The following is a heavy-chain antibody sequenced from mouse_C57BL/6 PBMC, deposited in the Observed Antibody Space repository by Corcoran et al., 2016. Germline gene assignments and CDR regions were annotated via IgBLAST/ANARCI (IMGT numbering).Heavy chain of an antibody. J-gene: IGHJ4*01. V-gene: IGHV9-3*01. D-gene: IGHD1-1*01. Sequence: QIQLVQSGPELKNPGATVKISCKASGYTFTTYGMSWVKQAPGKGLKWMGWINTYSGVPTYADDFKGRFAFSLETSASTAYLQINNLKNEDTATYFCARDGSSPYYAMDYWGQGTSVTVSS. CDR3: ARDGSSPYYAMDY. CDR1: GYTFTTYG. CDR2: INTYSGVP.